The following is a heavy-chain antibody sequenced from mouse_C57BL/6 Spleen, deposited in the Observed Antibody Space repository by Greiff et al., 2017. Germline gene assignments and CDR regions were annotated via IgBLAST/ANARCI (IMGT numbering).Heavy chain of an antibody. V-gene: IGHV1-18*01. Sequence: EVQLQQSGPELVKPGASVKIPCKASGYTFTDYNMDWVKQSPGKSLEWIGDINPNNGGTIYNQKFKGKATLTVDKSSSTAYMELRSLTSEDTAVYYCARYPSYYYGSSYWYFDVWGTGTTVTVSS. CDR3: ARYPSYYYGSSYWYFDV. D-gene: IGHD1-1*01. CDR1: GYTFTDYN. CDR2: INPNNGGT. J-gene: IGHJ1*03.